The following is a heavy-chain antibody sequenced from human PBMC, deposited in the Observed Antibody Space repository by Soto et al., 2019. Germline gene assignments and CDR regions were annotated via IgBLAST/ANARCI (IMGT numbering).Heavy chain of an antibody. D-gene: IGHD3-22*01. CDR1: GYTFTSYG. J-gene: IGHJ5*02. CDR2: ISAYNGNT. CDR3: ARVKGSGYHNWFDP. Sequence: ASVKVSCKASGYTFTSYGISWVRQAPGQGLEWMGWISAYNGNTNYAQKLQGRVTMTTDTSTSTAYMELRSLRSDDTAVYYWARVKGSGYHNWFDPWGQGTLVTVSS. V-gene: IGHV1-18*01.